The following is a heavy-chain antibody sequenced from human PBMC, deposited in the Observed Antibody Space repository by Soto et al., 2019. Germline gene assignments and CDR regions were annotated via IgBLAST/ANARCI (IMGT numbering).Heavy chain of an antibody. CDR1: GFTFSSYG. V-gene: IGHV3-30*03. CDR2: ISYDGSNK. CDR3: XXPXIAVAGNDY. Sequence: QVQLVESGGGVVQPGRSLRLSCAASGFTFSSYGMHWVRQAPGKGLEWVAVISYDGSNKYYADSVKGRFTISRDNSKNTLYLQXNSXXAXDTAVYYCXXPXIAVAGNDYWGQGTLVTVSS. J-gene: IGHJ4*02. D-gene: IGHD6-19*01.